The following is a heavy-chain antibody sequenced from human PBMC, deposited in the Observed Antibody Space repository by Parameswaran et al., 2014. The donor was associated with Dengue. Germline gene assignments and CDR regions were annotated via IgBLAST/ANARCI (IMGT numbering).Heavy chain of an antibody. CDR3: VLDPVNYYYYGMDV. D-gene: IGHD1-1*01. Sequence: PGKGLEWVSAISGSGGSTYYADSVKGRFTISRDNSKNTLYLQMNSLRAEDTAVYYCVLDPVNYYYYGMDVWGQGTTVTVSS. CDR2: ISGSGGST. V-gene: IGHV3-23*01. J-gene: IGHJ6*02.